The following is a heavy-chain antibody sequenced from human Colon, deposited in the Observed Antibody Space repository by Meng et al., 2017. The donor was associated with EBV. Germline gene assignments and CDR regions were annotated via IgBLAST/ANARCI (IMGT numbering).Heavy chain of an antibody. J-gene: IGHJ4*02. V-gene: IGHV4-4*02. CDR2: IYHSGGT. CDR1: GGSISISTW. D-gene: IGHD6-19*01. Sequence: QVQLQESGPGLVKPSGTLSLTCAVSGGSISISTWWSWVRQPPGKGLEWIGEIYHSGGTNYNPSLRGRVTISLDKSKNQFSLTLRSVTAADTAVYYCARDPYATGWAGWGQGTLVTVS. CDR3: ARDPYATGWAG.